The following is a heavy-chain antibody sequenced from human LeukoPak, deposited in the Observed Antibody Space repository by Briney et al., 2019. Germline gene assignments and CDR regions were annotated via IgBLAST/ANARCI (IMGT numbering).Heavy chain of an antibody. CDR1: GFTFSRYG. V-gene: IGHV3-30*03. CDR3: ARVGGLYYGSGSYPLHFDY. Sequence: QAGGSLRLSCAASGFTFSRYGMHWVRQAPGKGLEWVAVISYGGSNTYYADSVKGRFTISRDNSKNTLYLQMNSLRAEDTAVYYCARVGGLYYGSGSYPLHFDYWGQGTLVTVSS. J-gene: IGHJ4*02. D-gene: IGHD3-10*01. CDR2: ISYGGSNT.